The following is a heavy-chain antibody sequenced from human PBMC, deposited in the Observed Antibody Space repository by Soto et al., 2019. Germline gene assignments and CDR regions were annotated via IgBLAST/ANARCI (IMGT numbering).Heavy chain of an antibody. J-gene: IGHJ4*02. CDR3: ARGWMYDDILTGYYEFDE. Sequence: GASVKVSCKASGYTFTSYAMHWVRQAPGQRLEWMGWINAGNGNTKYSQKFQGRVTITRDTSASTAYMELSSLRSEDTAVYYCARGWMYDDILTGYYEFDEWGQGTLVTVSS. D-gene: IGHD3-9*01. CDR1: GYTFTSYA. CDR2: INAGNGNT. V-gene: IGHV1-3*01.